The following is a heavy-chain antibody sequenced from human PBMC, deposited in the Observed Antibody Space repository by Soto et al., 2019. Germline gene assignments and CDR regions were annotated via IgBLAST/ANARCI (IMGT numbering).Heavy chain of an antibody. Sequence: ASVKVSCKASGYTFTSYGISWVRQAPGQGLEWMGWISAYNGNTNYAQKLQGRVTMTTDTSTSTAYMELRSLRSDDTAVYYCARTPVIVVVPAAKTTPPSDDYWGQGTLVTVSS. D-gene: IGHD2-2*01. J-gene: IGHJ4*02. CDR2: ISAYNGNT. CDR3: ARTPVIVVVPAAKTTPPSDDY. V-gene: IGHV1-18*01. CDR1: GYTFTSYG.